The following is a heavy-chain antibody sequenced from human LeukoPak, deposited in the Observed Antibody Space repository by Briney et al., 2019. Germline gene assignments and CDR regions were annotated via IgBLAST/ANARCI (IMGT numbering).Heavy chain of an antibody. CDR1: GFTFSSYA. CDR2: ISYDGSNK. CDR3: ARAAAGLYYFDY. V-gene: IGHV3-30*04. D-gene: IGHD6-13*01. J-gene: IGHJ4*02. Sequence: GGSLRLSCAASGFTFSSYAMHWVRQAPGKGLEWVAVISYDGSNKYYADSVEGRFTISRDNSKNTLYLQMNSLRAEDTAVYYCARAAAGLYYFDYWGQGTLVTVSP.